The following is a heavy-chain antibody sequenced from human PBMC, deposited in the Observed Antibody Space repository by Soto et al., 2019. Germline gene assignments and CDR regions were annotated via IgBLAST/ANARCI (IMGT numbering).Heavy chain of an antibody. Sequence: SETLSLTCTVSGGSISSSSYYWGWIRQPPGKGLEWIGTISYRGSTYYNPSLKSRVTISVDTSKNHLSLKLSSVTAAYTAVFYCAINTYGYGNLDYWGKGTLVTVSS. CDR1: GGSISSSSYY. J-gene: IGHJ4*02. V-gene: IGHV4-39*02. CDR3: AINTYGYGNLDY. D-gene: IGHD5-18*01. CDR2: ISYRGST.